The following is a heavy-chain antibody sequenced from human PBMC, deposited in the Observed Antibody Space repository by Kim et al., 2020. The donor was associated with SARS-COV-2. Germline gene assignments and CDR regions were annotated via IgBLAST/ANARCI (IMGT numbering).Heavy chain of an antibody. V-gene: IGHV3-23*03. J-gene: IGHJ4*02. Sequence: GGSLRLSCAASGFTFSSYAMSWVRQAPGKGLEWVSVIYSGGSSTYYADSVKGRFTISRDNSKNTLYLQMNSLRAEDTAVYYCAKSGSSSWPDLDYWGQGTLVTVSS. D-gene: IGHD6-13*01. CDR1: GFTFSSYA. CDR2: IYSGGSST. CDR3: AKSGSSSWPDLDY.